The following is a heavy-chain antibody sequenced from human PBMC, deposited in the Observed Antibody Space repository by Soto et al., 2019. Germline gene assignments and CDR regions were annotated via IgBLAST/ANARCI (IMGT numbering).Heavy chain of an antibody. CDR1: GFTFSTYN. V-gene: IGHV3-48*02. J-gene: IGHJ4*02. CDR3: ARDGCTTTSCYRPYYFDS. D-gene: IGHD2-2*02. Sequence: PGGSLRLSCAASGFTFSTYNLNWVRQAPGKGLEWLSYISSGSSTIYYADSVKGRFTISRDNAQESLYLQMNSLRDEDTAIYYCARDGCTTTSCYRPYYFDSWGQGTLVTVSS. CDR2: ISSGSSTI.